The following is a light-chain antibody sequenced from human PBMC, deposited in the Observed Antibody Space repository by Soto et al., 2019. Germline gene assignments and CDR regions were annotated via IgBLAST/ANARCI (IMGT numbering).Light chain of an antibody. V-gene: IGLV1-40*01. J-gene: IGLJ1*01. CDR3: QSYDSSLSGRV. CDR1: SSNIGAGYD. Sequence: QSVLTQPPSVSGAPGQRVTISCTGSSSNIGAGYDVHWYQQLPGTAXXPXXSGXXXRXXXXXXXXSGSXSXXXXXXXXXGLXAEDEADYYCQSYDSSLSGRVFGTGTKLTVL. CDR2: GXX.